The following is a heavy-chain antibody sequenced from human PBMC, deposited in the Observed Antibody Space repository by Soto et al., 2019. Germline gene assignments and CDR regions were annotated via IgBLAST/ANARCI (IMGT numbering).Heavy chain of an antibody. V-gene: IGHV3-11*03. CDR3: ARWGVDDFWSGYYSDY. CDR1: GFTFSDYY. J-gene: IGHJ4*02. CDR2: ISRSSSFT. Sequence: PGGSLRLSCAASGFTFSDYYMSWIRQAPGKGLEWISYISRSSSFTNHADYVKGRFTISRDNAKNSLYLKMNSLRAEGTAVYYCARWGVDDFWSGYYSDYWGQGT. D-gene: IGHD3-3*01.